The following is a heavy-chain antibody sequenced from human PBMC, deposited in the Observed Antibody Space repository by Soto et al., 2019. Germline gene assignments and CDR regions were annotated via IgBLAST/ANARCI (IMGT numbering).Heavy chain of an antibody. J-gene: IGHJ5*02. CDR2: ISSSSSYI. V-gene: IGHV3-21*01. Sequence: PGGSLRLSCVASGFTFSTYWMSWVRQAPGKGLEWVSSISSSSSYIYYADSVKGRFTISRDNAKNSLYLQMNSLRAEDTAVYYCARAAGYSSSWFPTWGQGTLVTVSS. D-gene: IGHD6-13*01. CDR1: GFTFSTYW. CDR3: ARAAGYSSSWFPT.